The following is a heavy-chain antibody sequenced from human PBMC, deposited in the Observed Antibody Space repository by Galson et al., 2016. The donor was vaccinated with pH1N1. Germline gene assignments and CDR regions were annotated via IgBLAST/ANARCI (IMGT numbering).Heavy chain of an antibody. CDR1: GFPFSHYY. D-gene: IGHD3-10*01. CDR2: ISGSDTTI. CDR3: ARDHFGWAFDV. J-gene: IGHJ3*01. Sequence: CAASGFPFSHYYMGWIRQAPGKGLEWISYISGSDTTIYYADSVRGRFTISRDNAQNSLCLHMNSLRAEDTAVYYCARDHFGWAFDVWGQGTMVTVSP. V-gene: IGHV3-11*01.